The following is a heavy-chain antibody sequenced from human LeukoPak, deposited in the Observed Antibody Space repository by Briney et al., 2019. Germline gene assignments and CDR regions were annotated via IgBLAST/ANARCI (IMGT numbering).Heavy chain of an antibody. CDR3: AKELDYYDSSGYWGGFDY. CDR2: ISGSGGST. CDR1: GFTFSSYA. D-gene: IGHD3-22*01. V-gene: IGHV3-23*01. Sequence: GGSLRLSCAASGFTFSSYAMSWVRQAPGKGLEWVSAISGSGGSTYYADSVKGRFTISRDNSKNTLYLQMNSLRAEDTAVYYCAKELDYYDSSGYWGGFDYWGQGTLVTVSS. J-gene: IGHJ4*02.